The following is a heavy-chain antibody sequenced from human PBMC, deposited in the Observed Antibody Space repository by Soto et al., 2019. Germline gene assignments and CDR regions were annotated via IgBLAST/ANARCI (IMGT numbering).Heavy chain of an antibody. V-gene: IGHV4-4*02. CDR3: ARGQWRAFDY. J-gene: IGHJ4*02. CDR2: IYHSGST. CDR1: GGSISSTNW. D-gene: IGHD6-19*01. Sequence: QVQLQESGPGLVKPSGTLSLTCAVSGGSISSTNWWSWVRQPPGKGLEWIGEIYHSGSTNSNPSLKTRVTMSVDKSKNQVSRILNSVTAADTAVYYWARGQWRAFDYWGQGTLVTVSS.